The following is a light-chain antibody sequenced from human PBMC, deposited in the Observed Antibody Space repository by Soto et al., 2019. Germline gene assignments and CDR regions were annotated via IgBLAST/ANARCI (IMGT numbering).Light chain of an antibody. V-gene: IGKV3-20*01. J-gene: IGKJ1*01. CDR3: QQYDSSPKT. Sequence: EIVLTHSPATLSLSPGERATLSCMASQSVSSSYLAWYQQKPGQAPRLLIYGASSRATGIPDRFSGSGSGTDFTLTISRLEPEDFAVYYCQQYDSSPKTFGQGTKVDI. CDR1: QSVSSSY. CDR2: GAS.